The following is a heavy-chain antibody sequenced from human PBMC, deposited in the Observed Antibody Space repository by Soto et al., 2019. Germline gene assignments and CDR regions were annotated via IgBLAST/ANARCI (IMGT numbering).Heavy chain of an antibody. CDR2: IYYTGST. D-gene: IGHD5-18*01. J-gene: IGHJ4*02. V-gene: IGHV4-59*01. CDR3: ARAGYSYGTGYYFDY. Sequence: WTWIRQPPGKGLEWIGFIYYTGSTNYNPSLRSRVTISLDTSKNQFSLKLSSVTAADTAVYYCARAGYSYGTGYYFDYWGQGTLVTVSS.